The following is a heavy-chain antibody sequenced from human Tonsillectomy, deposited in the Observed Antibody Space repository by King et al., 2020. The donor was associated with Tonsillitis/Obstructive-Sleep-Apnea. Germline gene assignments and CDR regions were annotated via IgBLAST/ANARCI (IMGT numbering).Heavy chain of an antibody. CDR3: EREGGEDSSGWPSRGYYYMDV. CDR1: GGTFSSYV. CDR2: IIPILGIA. V-gene: IGHV1-69*04. D-gene: IGHD6-19*01. Sequence: QLVQSGAEVKKPGSSVKVSCKASGGTFSSYVISWVRQAPGQGLEWMGRIIPILGIANYAQKFQGRVTITADKSTSTAYMELSSLRSEDTAVYYCEREGGEDSSGWPSRGYYYMDVWGKGTTVTVSS. J-gene: IGHJ6*03.